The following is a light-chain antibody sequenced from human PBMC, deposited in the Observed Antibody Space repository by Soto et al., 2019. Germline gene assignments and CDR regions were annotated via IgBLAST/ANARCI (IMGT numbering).Light chain of an antibody. Sequence: EIVLTQSPATLSLSPGERATLSCRASQSVSSYLAWYQQRPGQAPRLLIYDASTRATGIPARFSGSGSGTDFAPTISSLEPEDFAVYYCQQRSNGPHTFGGGTKVEIK. CDR2: DAS. CDR1: QSVSSY. V-gene: IGKV3-11*01. CDR3: QQRSNGPHT. J-gene: IGKJ4*01.